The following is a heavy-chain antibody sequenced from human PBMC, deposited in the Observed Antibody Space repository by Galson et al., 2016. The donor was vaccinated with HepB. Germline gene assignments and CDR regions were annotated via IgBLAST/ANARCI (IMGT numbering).Heavy chain of an antibody. V-gene: IGHV3-23*01. Sequence: SLRLSCAASGFTFSSYAMSWVRQAPGKGLEWVSSSGSGGPTYYADSLKGRFTLSRDNSKNTLFLQIHSLRADDTAIYYCAKSVLEYDILTGYYRRGADYWGQGTLVTVSS. J-gene: IGHJ4*02. CDR2: SGSGGPT. CDR1: GFTFSSYA. CDR3: AKSVLEYDILTGYYRRGADY. D-gene: IGHD3-9*01.